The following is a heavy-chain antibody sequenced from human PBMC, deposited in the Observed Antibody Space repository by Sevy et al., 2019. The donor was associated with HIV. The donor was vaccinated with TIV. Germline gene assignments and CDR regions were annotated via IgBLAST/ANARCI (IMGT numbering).Heavy chain of an antibody. CDR3: STHAGIAAAGRVFDY. D-gene: IGHD6-13*01. Sequence: GGSLRLSCAASGFTFSDHYMEWVRQAPGKGLEWVGRTRNKADGYTTEYAASVKCRFTISRDDSENSRYLQMNSLKTEDTAVYYCSTHAGIAAAGRVFDYWGQGALVTVSS. V-gene: IGHV3-72*01. CDR2: TRNKADGYTT. CDR1: GFTFSDHY. J-gene: IGHJ4*02.